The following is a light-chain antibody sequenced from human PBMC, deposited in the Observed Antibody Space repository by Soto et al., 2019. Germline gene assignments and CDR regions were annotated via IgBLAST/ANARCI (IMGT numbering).Light chain of an antibody. J-gene: IGLJ3*02. Sequence: QSVLTQPPSASGSPGQSVTISCTGTSSDVGGYNYVSWYQHHPGKAPKLMIYEVNKRPTGVPDRFSGSKSGNTASLTVSGLQADDEADYYCSSYAGSNNGVFGGGTKLTVL. CDR1: SSDVGGYNY. V-gene: IGLV2-8*01. CDR3: SSYAGSNNGV. CDR2: EVN.